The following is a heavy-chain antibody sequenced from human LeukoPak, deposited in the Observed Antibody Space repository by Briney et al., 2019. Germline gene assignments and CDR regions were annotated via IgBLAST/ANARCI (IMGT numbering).Heavy chain of an antibody. CDR3: ARILPYYYDSSGYLFDY. J-gene: IGHJ4*02. V-gene: IGHV4-34*01. CDR1: GGSFSGYY. D-gene: IGHD3-22*01. CDR2: INHSGST. Sequence: SETLSLTCAVYGGSFSGYYWSWIRQPPGKGLEWIGEINHSGSTNYNPSLKSRVTISVDTSKNQFSLKLSSVTAADTAVYYCARILPYYYDSSGYLFDYWGQGTLVTVSS.